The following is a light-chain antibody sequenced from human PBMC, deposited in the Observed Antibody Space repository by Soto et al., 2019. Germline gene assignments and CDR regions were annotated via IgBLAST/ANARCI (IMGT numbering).Light chain of an antibody. V-gene: IGKV3-20*01. Sequence: EIVLTQSPGTLSLSPGERATLSCKASQSVSSNFLAWYQRKPGQAPKLLIYGASYRATAIPYRFSGSGSGTDFTLTITRLEPEDFAVYYGQQYGTSPPTFGQGTKVEI. CDR1: QSVSSNF. CDR2: GAS. CDR3: QQYGTSPPT. J-gene: IGKJ1*01.